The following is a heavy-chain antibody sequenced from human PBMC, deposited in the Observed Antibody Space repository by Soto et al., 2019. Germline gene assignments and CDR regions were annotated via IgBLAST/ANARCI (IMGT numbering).Heavy chain of an antibody. Sequence: QVQLVESGGGVVQPGRSLRLSCAASGFTFSSNGMHWVRQAPGKGLEWVAVIWYDGSNKYYADSVKGRFTISRDNSKNTLYLQMNSLRAEDTAVYYCAREAYGDYFYYFDYWGQGTLVTVSS. D-gene: IGHD4-17*01. CDR3: AREAYGDYFYYFDY. J-gene: IGHJ4*02. V-gene: IGHV3-33*01. CDR2: IWYDGSNK. CDR1: GFTFSSNG.